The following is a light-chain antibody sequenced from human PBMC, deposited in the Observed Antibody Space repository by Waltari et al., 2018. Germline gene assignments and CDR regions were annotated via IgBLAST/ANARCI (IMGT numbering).Light chain of an antibody. J-gene: IGLJ2*01. CDR1: SSDVGGYNY. CDR2: EVS. CDR3: SSYAGSNNLV. Sequence: QSALTQPPSASGSPGQSVTISCTGTSSDVGGYNYVSWYQQHPGKAPKPMVYEVSKRPAGVPDRFSGSKSGNTASLTVSVLQAEDEADYYCSSYAGSNNLVFGGGTKLTVL. V-gene: IGLV2-8*01.